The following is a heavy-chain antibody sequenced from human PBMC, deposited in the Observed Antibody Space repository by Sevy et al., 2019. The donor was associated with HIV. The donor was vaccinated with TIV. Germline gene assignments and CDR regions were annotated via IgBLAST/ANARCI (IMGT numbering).Heavy chain of an antibody. J-gene: IGHJ6*02. D-gene: IGHD1-26*01. Sequence: GGSLRLSCIASGFTFRNYGIHRVRQAPCKGLDWVAVIGYDGSDKYYADSVKGRFTISRDNSKNTLFLQMNSLRVEDTAVYYCAKERGGSYIPYFYGMDVWGQGTAVTVSS. CDR1: GFTFRNYG. V-gene: IGHV3-30*18. CDR3: AKERGGSYIPYFYGMDV. CDR2: IGYDGSDK.